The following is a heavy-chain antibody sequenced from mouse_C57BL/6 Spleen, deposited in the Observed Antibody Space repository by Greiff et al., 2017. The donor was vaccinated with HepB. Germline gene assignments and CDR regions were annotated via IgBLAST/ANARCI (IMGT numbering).Heavy chain of an antibody. Sequence: QVQLQQSGPELVKPGASVKISCKASGYAFSSSWMNWVKQRPGKGLEWIGRIYPGDGDTNYNGKFKGKATLTADKSSSTAYMQLSSLKSEDSAVYFCARHYDAMDYWGQGTSVTVSS. CDR2: IYPGDGDT. CDR3: ARHYDAMDY. J-gene: IGHJ4*01. V-gene: IGHV1-82*01. CDR1: GYAFSSSW. D-gene: IGHD1-1*02.